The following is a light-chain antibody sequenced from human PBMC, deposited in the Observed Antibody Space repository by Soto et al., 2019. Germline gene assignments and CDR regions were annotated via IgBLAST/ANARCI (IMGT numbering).Light chain of an antibody. CDR3: QSYDSSLSQV. J-gene: IGLJ3*02. CDR2: GNS. V-gene: IGLV1-40*01. CDR1: SSNIGAGYD. Sequence: QSALTQPPSLSGAPGQRVTISCTGSSSNIGAGYDVHWYQQLPGTAPKLLIYGNSNRPSGVPDRFSGSKSGTSASLAITGLQAEDEADYYCQSYDSSLSQVFGGGTKLTVL.